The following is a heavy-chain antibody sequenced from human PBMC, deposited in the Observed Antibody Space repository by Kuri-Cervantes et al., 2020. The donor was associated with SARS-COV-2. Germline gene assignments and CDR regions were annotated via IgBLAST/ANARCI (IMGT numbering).Heavy chain of an antibody. D-gene: IGHD2-2*01. CDR3: ARGSVVPAARGSLSAFDI. CDR1: GYTFTSYG. V-gene: IGHV1-18*01. CDR2: ISAYNGNT. Sequence: ASVKVSCKASGYTFTSYGISWVRQAPGQGLEWMGWISAYNGNTNYAQKLQGRVTMTTDTSTSTAYMELRSLRSEDTAVYYCARGSVVPAARGSLSAFDIWGQGTMVTVSS. J-gene: IGHJ3*02.